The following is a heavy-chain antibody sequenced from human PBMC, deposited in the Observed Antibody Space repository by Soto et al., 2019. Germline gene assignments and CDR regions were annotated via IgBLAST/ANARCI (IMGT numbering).Heavy chain of an antibody. CDR1: GYTFIKYG. CDR2: ISAQNGNT. J-gene: IGHJ4*02. D-gene: IGHD3-16*01. Sequence: QVQLVQSGAEVKKPGASVKVSCKASGYTFIKYGIIWVRQAPGQGLEWMGWISAQNGNTNYARNLQDRFTMTTDTSTSTAYMELRSLRSDDTAVYYCARDHGQLGGVNFDYWGQGTLVTVSS. V-gene: IGHV1-18*01. CDR3: ARDHGQLGGVNFDY.